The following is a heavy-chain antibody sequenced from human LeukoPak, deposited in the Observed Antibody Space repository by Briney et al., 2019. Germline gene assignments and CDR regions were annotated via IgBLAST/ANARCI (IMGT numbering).Heavy chain of an antibody. D-gene: IGHD3-22*01. CDR2: ISSSGSTI. V-gene: IGHV3-48*03. CDR1: GFTFSSYE. J-gene: IGHJ4*02. Sequence: PGGSLRLSCAASGFTFSSYEMNWVRQPPGKGLEWVSYISSSGSTIYYADSVKGRFTISRDNAKNSLYLQMNSLRAEDTAVYYCARGASYYDSSGHFDYWGQGTLVTVSS. CDR3: ARGASYYDSSGHFDY.